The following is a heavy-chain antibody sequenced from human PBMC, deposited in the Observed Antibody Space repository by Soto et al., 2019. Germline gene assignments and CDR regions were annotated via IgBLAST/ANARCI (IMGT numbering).Heavy chain of an antibody. V-gene: IGHV3-53*02. CDR3: ARAARPYEPGWFDP. CDR1: GFTVSSNY. J-gene: IGHJ5*02. CDR2: IYSGGST. D-gene: IGHD6-6*01. Sequence: EVQLVETGGGLIQPGGSLRLSCAASGFTVSSNYMSWVRQAPGKGLEWVSVIYSGGSTYYADSVKGRFTISRDNSKNTLYLQMNSLRAEDTAVYYCARAARPYEPGWFDPWGPGTLVTVSS.